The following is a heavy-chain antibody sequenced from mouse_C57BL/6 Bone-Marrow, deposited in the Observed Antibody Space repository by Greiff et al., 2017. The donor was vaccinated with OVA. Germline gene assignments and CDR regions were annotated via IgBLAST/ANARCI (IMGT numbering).Heavy chain of an antibody. CDR3: ARSGDYGFFDY. D-gene: IGHD1-2*01. V-gene: IGHV1-61*01. CDR2: IYPSGSET. J-gene: IGHJ2*01. CDR1: GYTFTSYW. Sequence: QVQLQQPGAGLVRPGSSVKLSCNASGYTFTSYWMDWVKQRPGQGLEWIGNIYPSGSETPYNQKFKDKATFTVDKSSSTAYMQLSRLTSDVSAVDCCARSGDYGFFDYWGRGTTLTVSS.